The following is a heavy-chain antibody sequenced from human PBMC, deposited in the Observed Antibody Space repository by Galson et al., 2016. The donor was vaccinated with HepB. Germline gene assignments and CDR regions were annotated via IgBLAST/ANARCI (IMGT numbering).Heavy chain of an antibody. CDR1: GTSFSSYA. CDR3: ARDINDYVWWSYRPTANFYGMDV. D-gene: IGHD3-16*02. V-gene: IGHV3-23*01. J-gene: IGHJ6*02. Sequence: SLRLSCAASGTSFSSYAMSWVRQAPGKGLEWVSAIRGSGGTTYYAASVKGRFIISRDSSKNTPSLQMNSLRAEDAAIYYCARDINDYVWWSYRPTANFYGMDVWGQGTTVTVSS. CDR2: IRGSGGTT.